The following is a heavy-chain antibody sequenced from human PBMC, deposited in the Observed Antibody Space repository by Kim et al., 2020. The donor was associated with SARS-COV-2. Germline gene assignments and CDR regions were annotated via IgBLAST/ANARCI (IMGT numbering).Heavy chain of an antibody. D-gene: IGHD3-22*01. Sequence: GGSLRLSCAASGFTFSSYAMHWVRQAPGKGLEWVAVISYDGSNKYYADSVKGRFTISRDNSKNTLYLQMNSLRAEDTAVYYCARAFTYYYDSSGLWGQGTLVTVSS. CDR1: GFTFSSYA. CDR3: ARAFTYYYDSSGL. V-gene: IGHV3-30*04. J-gene: IGHJ4*02. CDR2: ISYDGSNK.